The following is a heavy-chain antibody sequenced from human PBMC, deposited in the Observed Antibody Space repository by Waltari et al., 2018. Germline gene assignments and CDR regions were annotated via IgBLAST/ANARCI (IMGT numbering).Heavy chain of an antibody. J-gene: IGHJ4*02. CDR3: ARLRKDTAMVDY. Sequence: QVQLQESGPGLVKPSETLSLTCTVSGGSIRSYYWSWIRQPPGKGLEWIGYIYYSGSTNYNPSLKSRVTISVDTSKNQFSLKLSSVTAADTAVYYCARLRKDTAMVDYWGQGTLVTVSS. CDR1: GGSIRSYY. CDR2: IYYSGST. D-gene: IGHD5-18*01. V-gene: IGHV4-59*08.